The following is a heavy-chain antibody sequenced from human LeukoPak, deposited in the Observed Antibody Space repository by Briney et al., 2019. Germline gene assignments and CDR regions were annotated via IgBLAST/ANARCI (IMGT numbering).Heavy chain of an antibody. CDR1: GYTFISYG. Sequence: ASVKVSCKASGYTFISYGITWVRRAPGQWLEWMGWISADNGDKKYAQNLQGRVTMTTDTYTNTAYLEVRSLRSDDTAVYYCARVGSGSHLHAFDIWGQGTMVTVSS. CDR3: ARVGSGSHLHAFDI. V-gene: IGHV1-18*01. J-gene: IGHJ3*02. D-gene: IGHD1-26*01. CDR2: ISADNGDK.